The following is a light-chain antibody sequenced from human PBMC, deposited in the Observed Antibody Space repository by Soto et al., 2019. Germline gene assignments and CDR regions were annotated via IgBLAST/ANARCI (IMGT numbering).Light chain of an antibody. J-gene: IGLJ3*02. CDR2: AVS. V-gene: IGLV2-14*01. CDR1: SSDVGGYNF. CDR3: SSYASSSPWV. Sequence: QSALTQPASVSGSPGQSITISCTGTSSDVGGYNFVSWYQQHPGKAPKLMIYAVSNRPSGVSNRFSGSKSGNTASLTISGLPAEDEADYYCSSYASSSPWVCGGGTKLPVL.